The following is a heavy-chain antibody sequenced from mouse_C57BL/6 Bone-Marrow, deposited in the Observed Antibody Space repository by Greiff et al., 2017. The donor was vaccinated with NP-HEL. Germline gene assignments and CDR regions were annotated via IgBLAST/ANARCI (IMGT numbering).Heavy chain of an antibody. CDR3: ARRDYGTPSPYFDV. J-gene: IGHJ1*03. V-gene: IGHV1-9*01. CDR1: GYTFTGYW. D-gene: IGHD1-1*01. Sequence: QVQLQQSGAELMKPGASVKLSCKAPGYTFTGYWIEWVKQRPGHGLEWIGEILPGSGSTNYNEKFKGKATFTTDTSSNTAYMQLSSLTTEESAIYYCARRDYGTPSPYFDVGGTGTTVTASS. CDR2: ILPGSGST.